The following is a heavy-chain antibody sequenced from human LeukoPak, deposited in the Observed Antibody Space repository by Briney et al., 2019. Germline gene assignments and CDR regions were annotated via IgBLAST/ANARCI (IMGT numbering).Heavy chain of an antibody. CDR3: ARQRELLFSVRYFDY. J-gene: IGHJ4*02. CDR2: ISSSGSTI. D-gene: IGHD1-26*01. CDR1: GFTFSSYE. Sequence: PGGSLRLSCAASGFTFSSYEVNWVRQAPGKGLEWVSYISSSGSTIYYADSVKGRFTISRDNAKNSLYLQMNSLRAEDTAVYYCARQRELLFSVRYFDYWGQGTLVTVSS. V-gene: IGHV3-48*03.